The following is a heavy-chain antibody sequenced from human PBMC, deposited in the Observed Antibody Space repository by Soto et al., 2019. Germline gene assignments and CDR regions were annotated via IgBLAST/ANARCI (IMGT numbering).Heavy chain of an antibody. D-gene: IGHD6-25*01. CDR1: GFTFSSYS. J-gene: IGHJ6*02. V-gene: IGHV3-21*01. CDR3: ARMGSQRYYYYGMDV. Sequence: EVQLVESGGGLVKPGGSLRLYCAASGFTFSSYSMNWVRQAPGKGLEWVSSISSSSSYIYYADSVKGRFTISRDNAKNSLYLQMNSLRAEDTAVYYCARMGSQRYYYYGMDVWGQGTTVTVSS. CDR2: ISSSSSYI.